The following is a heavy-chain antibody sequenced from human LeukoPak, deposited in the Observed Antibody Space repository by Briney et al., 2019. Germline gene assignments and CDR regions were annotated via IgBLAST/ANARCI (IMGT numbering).Heavy chain of an antibody. V-gene: IGHV3-21*01. Sequence: GGSLRLSWAASGFTFSSYSMNWVRQAPGKGLEWVSSISSSSSYIYYADSVKGRFTISRDNAKNSLYLQMNSLRAEDTAVYYCAREEFSSWPSRGPFDYWGQGTLVTVSS. J-gene: IGHJ4*02. CDR1: GFTFSSYS. CDR3: AREEFSSWPSRGPFDY. CDR2: ISSSSSYI. D-gene: IGHD6-13*01.